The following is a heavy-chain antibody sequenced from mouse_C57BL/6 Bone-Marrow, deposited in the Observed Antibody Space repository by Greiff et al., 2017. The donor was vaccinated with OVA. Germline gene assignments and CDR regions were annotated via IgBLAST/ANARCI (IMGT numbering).Heavy chain of an antibody. D-gene: IGHD4-1*01. Sequence: EVQGVESGGGLVQSGRSLRLSCATSGFTFSDFYMEWVRQAPGKGLEWIAASRNKANDYTTEYSASVKGRFIVSRDTSQSILYLQMNALRAEDTAIYYCARANWEEYAMDYWGQGTSVTVSS. V-gene: IGHV7-1*01. J-gene: IGHJ4*01. CDR1: GFTFSDFY. CDR2: SRNKANDYTT. CDR3: ARANWEEYAMDY.